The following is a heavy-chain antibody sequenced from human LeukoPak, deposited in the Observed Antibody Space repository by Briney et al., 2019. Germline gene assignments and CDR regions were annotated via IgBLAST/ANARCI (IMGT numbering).Heavy chain of an antibody. CDR3: ARGHPHYYYDSSGSFDP. V-gene: IGHV4-59*01. CDR2: IYYSGST. CDR1: GGSISSYY. D-gene: IGHD3-22*01. Sequence: SETLSLTRTVSGGSISSYYWSWIRQPPGKGLEWIGYIYYSGSTNYNPSLKSRVTISVDTSKNQFSLKLSSVTAADTAVYYCARGHPHYYYDSSGSFDPWGQGTLVTVSS. J-gene: IGHJ5*02.